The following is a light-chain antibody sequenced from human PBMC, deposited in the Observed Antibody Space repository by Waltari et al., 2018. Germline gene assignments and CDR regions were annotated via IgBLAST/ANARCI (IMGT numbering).Light chain of an antibody. CDR2: KDE. V-gene: IGLV3-25*03. CDR3: QSADSSGTYYV. J-gene: IGLJ1*01. Sequence: SYELTQSPSQSVSPGQTATITCSGDALPTEYVYWYQQKPGQAPVLIIYKDEERPPGIPERSSGSSSGKTATLTISGVQAEDEADYYCQSADSSGTYYVFAAGTKVTVL. CDR1: ALPTEY.